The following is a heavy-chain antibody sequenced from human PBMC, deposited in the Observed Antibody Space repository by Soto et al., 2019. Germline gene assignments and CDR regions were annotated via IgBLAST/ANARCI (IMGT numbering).Heavy chain of an antibody. CDR1: GFTFSSYA. Sequence: EVQLLESGGGLVQPGGSLRLSCAASGFTFSSYAMSCVRQAPGQGLEWVSAIGVSGDTTYYADSVKGRFTISRDNSKNTLYLQMGSLRAEEPAVYYCAKVRRFGELRSLYWGQGTLVTVSS. V-gene: IGHV3-23*01. CDR2: IGVSGDTT. J-gene: IGHJ4*02. D-gene: IGHD3-10*01. CDR3: AKVRRFGELRSLY.